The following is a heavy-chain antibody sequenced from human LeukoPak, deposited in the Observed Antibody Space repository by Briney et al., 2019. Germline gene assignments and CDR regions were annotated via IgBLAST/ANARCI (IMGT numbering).Heavy chain of an antibody. CDR1: GYTFTSYA. V-gene: IGHV1-3*01. CDR3: AREMGPLIVGPNYYYYYGMDV. D-gene: IGHD1-26*01. Sequence: ASVKVSCKASGYTFTSYAMNWVRQAPGQRLEWMGWITAGNGNTKYSQKFQGRVTITRGTSASTAYMELSSLRSEDTAVYYCAREMGPLIVGPNYYYYYGMDVWGQGTTVTVSS. CDR2: ITAGNGNT. J-gene: IGHJ6*02.